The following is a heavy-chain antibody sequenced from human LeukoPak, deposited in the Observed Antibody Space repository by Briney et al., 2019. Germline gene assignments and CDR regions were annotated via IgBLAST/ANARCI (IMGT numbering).Heavy chain of an antibody. Sequence: SVKVSCMASGGTFSSYTISWVRQAPGQGLEWMGRIIPILGIANYTQKFQGRVTITADKSTSTAYMELSSLRSEDTAVYYCARGLTIFGVVINYMDVWGKGTTVTVSS. CDR3: ARGLTIFGVVINYMDV. CDR1: GGTFSSYT. CDR2: IIPILGIA. J-gene: IGHJ6*03. D-gene: IGHD3-3*01. V-gene: IGHV1-69*02.